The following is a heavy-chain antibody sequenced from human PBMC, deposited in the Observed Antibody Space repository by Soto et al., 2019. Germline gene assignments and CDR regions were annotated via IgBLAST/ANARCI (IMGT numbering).Heavy chain of an antibody. CDR1: GDSVSSNTAA. CDR2: TYYRSNWRH. J-gene: IGHJ4*02. V-gene: IGHV6-1*01. CDR3: ARGVAGSGFDL. D-gene: IGHD6-19*01. Sequence: LTCAISGDSVSSNTAAWNWIRSSPSRGLEWLGRTYYRSNWRHDYAVSVKSRITVNPDTSKNHFSLQLNSVTPDDTAVYYCARGVAGSGFDLWGQGTLVTVSS.